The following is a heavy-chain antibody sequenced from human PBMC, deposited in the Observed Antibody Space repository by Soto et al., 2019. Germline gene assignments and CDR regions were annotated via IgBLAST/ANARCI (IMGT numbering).Heavy chain of an antibody. CDR1: GDSVSSNTAA. CDR2: TYYRSNWRH. J-gene: IGHJ4*02. V-gene: IGHV6-1*01. CDR3: ARGVAGSGFDL. D-gene: IGHD6-19*01. Sequence: LTCAISGDSVSSNTAAWNWIRSSPSRGLEWLGRTYYRSNWRHDYAVSVKSRITVNPDTSKNHFSLQLNSVTPDDTAVYYCARGVAGSGFDLWGQGTLVTVSS.